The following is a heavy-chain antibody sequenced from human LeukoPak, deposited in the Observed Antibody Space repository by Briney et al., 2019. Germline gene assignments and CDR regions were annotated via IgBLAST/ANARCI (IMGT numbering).Heavy chain of an antibody. CDR2: IKRIIDGGTT. Sequence: KPGGSLRLSCAASGFTFSNTWMNWVRQAPRKGLECVGRIKRIIDGGTTDYAAPVKGRFTVSRDDSINTLYLQMSSLKTEDTAVYYCAAQGGSGDLRYWGQGTLVTVSS. CDR3: AAQGGSGDLRY. J-gene: IGHJ4*02. CDR1: GFTFSNTW. V-gene: IGHV3-15*01. D-gene: IGHD4-17*01.